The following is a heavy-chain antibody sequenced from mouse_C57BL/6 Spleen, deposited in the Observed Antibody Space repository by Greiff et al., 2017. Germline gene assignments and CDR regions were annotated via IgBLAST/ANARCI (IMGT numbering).Heavy chain of an antibody. J-gene: IGHJ4*01. CDR2: IDPSDRET. CDR3: ARKMYDAMDY. CDR1: GYTFTSYW. Sequence: QVQLQQPGAELVRPGSSVKLSCKASGYTFTSYWMHWVKQRPIQGLEWIGNIDPSDRETHYNQKFKDKATLTVDKSSSTAYMQLSSLTSEDSAVYYCARKMYDAMDYWGQGTSVTVSS. V-gene: IGHV1-52*01.